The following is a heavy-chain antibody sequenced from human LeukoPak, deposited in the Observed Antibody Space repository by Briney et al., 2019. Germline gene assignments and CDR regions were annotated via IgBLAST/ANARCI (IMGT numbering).Heavy chain of an antibody. CDR3: ARRYCSGGSCYSYFDY. J-gene: IGHJ4*02. V-gene: IGHV3-7*01. D-gene: IGHD2-15*01. CDR1: GFTFSNYW. Sequence: GGSLRLSCAASGFTFSNYWMTWVRQAPGKGLEWVANIKQDGSEKYYVDSVKGRFTISRDNAKNSLYLQVNSLGAEDTAVYYCARRYCSGGSCYSYFDYWGQGTLVTVSS. CDR2: IKQDGSEK.